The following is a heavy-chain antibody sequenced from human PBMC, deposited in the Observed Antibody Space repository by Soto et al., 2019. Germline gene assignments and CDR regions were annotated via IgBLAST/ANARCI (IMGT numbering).Heavy chain of an antibody. CDR2: VTSSASST. J-gene: IGHJ3*01. CDR3: AKGGAVLLDPFDV. D-gene: IGHD1-26*01. V-gene: IGHV3-23*01. Sequence: GQLLESGGGMVHPGGSLRLSCAASGFTFSSFAMNWVRLPPGRGREWVAAVTSSASSTHYADSVKGRFTISRDNSKNTLYLQMNSLRADDTAVYYCAKGGAVLLDPFDVWGQGTMVPVSS. CDR1: GFTFSSFA.